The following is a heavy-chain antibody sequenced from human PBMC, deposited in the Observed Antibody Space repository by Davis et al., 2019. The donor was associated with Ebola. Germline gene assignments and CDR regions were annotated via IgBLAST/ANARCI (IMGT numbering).Heavy chain of an antibody. V-gene: IGHV6-1*01. J-gene: IGHJ4*02. D-gene: IGHD4-17*01. CDR1: GDSVSRNSAA. Sequence: SQTLSLTCAISGDSVSRNSAAWHWLRQSPSRGLEWLGRTYYRSKWYNDYAVSVKSRITINPDTSKNQFSLQLNSVTPEDTAVYYCAREKTTVTTHFDYWGQGTLVTVSS. CDR2: TYYRSKWYN. CDR3: AREKTTVTTHFDY.